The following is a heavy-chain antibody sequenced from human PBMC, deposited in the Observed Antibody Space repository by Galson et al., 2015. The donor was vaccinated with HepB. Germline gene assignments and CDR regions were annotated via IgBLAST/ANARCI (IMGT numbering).Heavy chain of an antibody. CDR3: ARGGNPYYDSSGLDY. Sequence: SVKVSCKASGGTFSSYAISWVRQAPGQGLEWMGGIIPIFGTANYAQKFQGRVTITADESTSTAYMELSSLRSEDTAVYYCARGGNPYYDSSGLDYWGQGTLVTVSS. V-gene: IGHV1-69*13. CDR1: GGTFSSYA. J-gene: IGHJ4*02. CDR2: IIPIFGTA. D-gene: IGHD3-22*01.